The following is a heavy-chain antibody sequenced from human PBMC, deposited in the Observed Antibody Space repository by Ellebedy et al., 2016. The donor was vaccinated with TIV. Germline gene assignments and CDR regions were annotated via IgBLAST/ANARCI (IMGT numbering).Heavy chain of an antibody. CDR3: ARGAGGMDV. V-gene: IGHV1-69*13. J-gene: IGHJ6*02. CDR2: IIPIFGTA. Sequence: SVKVSXXASGYTFTSYGISWVRQAPGQGLEWMGGIIPIFGTANYAQKFQGRVTITADESTSTAYMELSSLRSEDTAVYYCARGAGGMDVWGQGTTVTVSS. CDR1: GYTFTSYG.